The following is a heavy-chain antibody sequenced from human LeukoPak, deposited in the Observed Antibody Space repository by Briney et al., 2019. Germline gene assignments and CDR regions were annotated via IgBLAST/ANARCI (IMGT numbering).Heavy chain of an antibody. CDR1: GFTFSSYA. Sequence: QPGGSLRLSCAASGFTFSSYAMSWVRQAPGKGLEWVSAISGSGGSTYYADSVKGRFTISRDNSKATLFLQMNSLRVDDSAVYYCARSFGLDYWGQGALVTVSS. V-gene: IGHV3-23*01. J-gene: IGHJ4*02. D-gene: IGHD2/OR15-2a*01. CDR2: ISGSGGST. CDR3: ARSFGLDY.